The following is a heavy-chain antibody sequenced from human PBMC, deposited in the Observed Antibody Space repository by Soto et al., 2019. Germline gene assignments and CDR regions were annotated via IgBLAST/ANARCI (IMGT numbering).Heavy chain of an antibody. CDR1: VFTFSNGW. CDR3: TTDRPYSGGTTGLA. CDR2: IKSKVDGGTI. Sequence: GGSLGLSCLVSVFTFSNGWMTWVRQAPGKGLEWVGRIKSKVDGGTIDYAAPVKGRFTIPRDDSKNILYLQMNSLKNEDTRVYYCTTDRPYSGGTTGLAWGQRILV. D-gene: IGHD2-15*01. J-gene: IGHJ4*02. V-gene: IGHV3-15*01.